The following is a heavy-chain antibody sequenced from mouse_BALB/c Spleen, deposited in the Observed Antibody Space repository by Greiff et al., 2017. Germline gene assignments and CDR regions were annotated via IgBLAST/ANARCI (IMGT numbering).Heavy chain of an antibody. J-gene: IGHJ2*01. CDR2: ISSGGGST. CDR1: GFAFSSYD. V-gene: IGHV5-12-1*01. D-gene: IGHD1-2*01. Sequence: EVKLMESGGGLVKPGGSLKLSCAASGFAFSSYDMSWVRQTPEKRLEWVAYISSGGGSTYYPDTVKGRFTISRDNAKNTLYLQMSSLKSEDTAMYYCARQRGVITTYYFDYWGQGTTLTVSS. CDR3: ARQRGVITTYYFDY.